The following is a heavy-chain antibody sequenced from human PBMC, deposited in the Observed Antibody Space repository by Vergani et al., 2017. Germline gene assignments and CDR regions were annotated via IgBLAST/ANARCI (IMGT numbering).Heavy chain of an antibody. V-gene: IGHV1-2*02. J-gene: IGHJ4*02. Sequence: QVQLVQSGAEVKKPGASVKVSCKASGYTFTGYYMHWVRQAPGQGLEWMGWINPNSGGTNYAQKFQGRVTMTRDTSISTAYMELSRLRSDDTAVYYCARVHYYYDSSGYYPNWGQGTLVTVSS. CDR2: INPNSGGT. CDR1: GYTFTGYY. D-gene: IGHD3-22*01. CDR3: ARVHYYYDSSGYYPN.